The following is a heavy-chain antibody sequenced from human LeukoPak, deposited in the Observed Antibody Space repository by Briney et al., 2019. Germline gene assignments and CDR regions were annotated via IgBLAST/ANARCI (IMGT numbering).Heavy chain of an antibody. D-gene: IGHD6-19*01. CDR1: GFTFSSYS. Sequence: PGGSLRLSCAASGFTFSSYSMNWVRQAPGKGLEWVSYISSSSSTICYADSVKGRFTISRDNAKNSLYLQMNSLRAEDTAVYYCIVLAVTATLGFDYWGQGTLVTVSS. CDR2: ISSSSSTI. V-gene: IGHV3-48*01. CDR3: IVLAVTATLGFDY. J-gene: IGHJ4*02.